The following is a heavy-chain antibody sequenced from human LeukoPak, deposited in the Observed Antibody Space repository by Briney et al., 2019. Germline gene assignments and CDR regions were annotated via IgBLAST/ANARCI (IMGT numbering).Heavy chain of an antibody. V-gene: IGHV1-2*02. Sequence: ASLKVSCKASGYTFTGYYMYCVRQQPRGRVEWMGWINPDSGGTNYTQKLQGRVTISRDTSISTAYMGLSSLKSADTAVYYCGRRGSGDFPWGQGTLVTVSS. CDR1: GYTFTGYY. J-gene: IGHJ5*02. CDR2: INPDSGGT. CDR3: GRRGSGDFP. D-gene: IGHD3-22*01.